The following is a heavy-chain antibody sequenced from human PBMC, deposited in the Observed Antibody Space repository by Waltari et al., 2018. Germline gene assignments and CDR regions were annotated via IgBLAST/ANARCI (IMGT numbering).Heavy chain of an antibody. CDR1: GGSFSGYY. Sequence: QVQLQQWGAGLLKPSESLSLTCAVYGGSFSGYYWSWIRQPPGKGLEWIGEINHSGSTNYNPSLKSRVTISVDTSKNQFSLKLSSVTAADTAVYYCARGAPSGYGDYWGQGTLVTVSS. J-gene: IGHJ4*02. D-gene: IGHD3-10*01. CDR3: ARGAPSGYGDY. CDR2: INHSGST. V-gene: IGHV4-34*01.